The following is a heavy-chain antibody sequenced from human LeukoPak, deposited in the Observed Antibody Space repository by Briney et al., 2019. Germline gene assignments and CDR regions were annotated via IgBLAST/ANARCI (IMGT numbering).Heavy chain of an antibody. J-gene: IGHJ4*02. V-gene: IGHV1-8*01. D-gene: IGHD2-21*01. CDR3: ARGQWDGEGYYFDY. Sequence: ASVRVSSTASGYTFTGYDINGVRQATGQGLEWMGWMNPNSGNTGYAQKFQGRVTITRNTSISTAYMELSSLRSEDTAVYYCARGQWDGEGYYFDYWGQGTLVTVSS. CDR2: MNPNSGNT. CDR1: GYTFTGYD.